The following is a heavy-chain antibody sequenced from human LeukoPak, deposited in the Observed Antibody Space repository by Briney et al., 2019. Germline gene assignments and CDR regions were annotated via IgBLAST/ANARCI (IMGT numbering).Heavy chain of an antibody. V-gene: IGHV4-39*01. Sequence: KPSETLSLTCTVSGGSISSSSCYWGWIRQPPGKGLEWIGSIYYSGSTYYNPSLKSRVTISVDTSKNQFSLKLSSVTAADTAVYYCARKGQSSGWYLNGDYWGQGTLVTVSS. CDR2: IYYSGST. D-gene: IGHD6-13*01. J-gene: IGHJ4*02. CDR1: GGSISSSSCY. CDR3: ARKGQSSGWYLNGDY.